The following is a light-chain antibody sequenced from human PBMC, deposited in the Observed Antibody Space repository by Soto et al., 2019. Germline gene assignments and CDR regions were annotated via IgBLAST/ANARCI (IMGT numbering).Light chain of an antibody. Sequence: QSALTQPASVSGSPGQSITISCTGTSSDVGGYKYVSWYQQHPGKAPKLMIYDVSNRPSGVSNRFSGSKSGNTGSLTISGLQAEDEADYYCSSYTSSSTVIFGGGTKVTVL. J-gene: IGLJ2*01. CDR1: SSDVGGYKY. V-gene: IGLV2-14*01. CDR2: DVS. CDR3: SSYTSSSTVI.